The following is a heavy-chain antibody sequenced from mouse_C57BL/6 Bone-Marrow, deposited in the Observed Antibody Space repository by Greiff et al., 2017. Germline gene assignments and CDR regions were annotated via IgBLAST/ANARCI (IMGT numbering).Heavy chain of an antibody. CDR3: ARPYYYGTFMDY. V-gene: IGHV1-64*01. Sequence: VQLQQPGAELVKPGASVTLSCKASGYTFTSYWMHWVKQRPGQGLEWIGMIHPNSGSTNYNEKFKSKATLTVDKSSSTAYMQLSSLTSEDSAVYYCARPYYYGTFMDYWGQGTSVTVSS. J-gene: IGHJ4*01. D-gene: IGHD1-1*01. CDR1: GYTFTSYW. CDR2: IHPNSGST.